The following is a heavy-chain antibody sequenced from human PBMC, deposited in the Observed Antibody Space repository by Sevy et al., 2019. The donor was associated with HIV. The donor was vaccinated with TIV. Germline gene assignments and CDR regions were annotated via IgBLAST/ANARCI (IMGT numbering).Heavy chain of an antibody. CDR1: GFTFSNAW. D-gene: IGHD3-3*01. CDR3: TTDLLRFLDWGDAFDI. V-gene: IGHV3-15*01. CDR2: IKSKTDGGTT. J-gene: IGHJ3*02. Sequence: GGSLRLSCVASGFTFSNAWMSWVRQAPGKGLEWVGRIKSKTDGGTTDYAAPVKGRFTISRDDSKNTLYLQMNSLKTEDTAVYYCTTDLLRFLDWGDAFDIWGQGTMVTVSS.